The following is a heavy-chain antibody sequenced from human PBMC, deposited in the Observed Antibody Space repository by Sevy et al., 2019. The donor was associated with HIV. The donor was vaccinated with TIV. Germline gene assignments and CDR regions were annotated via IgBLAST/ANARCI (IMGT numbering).Heavy chain of an antibody. Sequence: GGSLRLSCAASGFTFYNYAMNWVRQAPGKGLEWVSTIFRSGETTYYADSVKARFTISRDNSKNTLYLQMNSLRTDDTALYYCAGARYDSSGSFDAFDIWGQWTMVTVSS. V-gene: IGHV3-23*01. D-gene: IGHD3-22*01. CDR2: IFRSGETT. CDR1: GFTFYNYA. CDR3: AGARYDSSGSFDAFDI. J-gene: IGHJ3*02.